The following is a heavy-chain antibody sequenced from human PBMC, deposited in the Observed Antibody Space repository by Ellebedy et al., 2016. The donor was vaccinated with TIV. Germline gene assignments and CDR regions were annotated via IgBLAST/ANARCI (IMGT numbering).Heavy chain of an antibody. Sequence: SVKVSCXASGYTFTYRYLHWVRQAPGQALEWMGWITPFNGNTNYAQKFQDRVTITRDRSMSTAYMELSSLRSEDTAMYYCASGLSSSWLRDAFDIWGQGTMVTVSS. CDR3: ASGLSSSWLRDAFDI. D-gene: IGHD6-13*01. CDR2: ITPFNGNT. V-gene: IGHV1-45*02. J-gene: IGHJ3*02. CDR1: GYTFTYRY.